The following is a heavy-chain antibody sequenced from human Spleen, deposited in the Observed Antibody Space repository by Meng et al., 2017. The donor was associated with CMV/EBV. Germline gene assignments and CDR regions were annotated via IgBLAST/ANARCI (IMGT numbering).Heavy chain of an antibody. V-gene: IGHV4-39*07. J-gene: IGHJ5*02. Sequence: GSLKLSCTVSGASIGSSTDYWGWIRQPPGKGLEWIGSVYYSGSTYYTPSLKSRVTMSVDTSKNQFFLKLISVTAADTAVYYCARQIVVGLNWFDPWGQGTLVTVSS. CDR1: GASIGSSTDY. D-gene: IGHD3-22*01. CDR2: VYYSGST. CDR3: ARQIVVGLNWFDP.